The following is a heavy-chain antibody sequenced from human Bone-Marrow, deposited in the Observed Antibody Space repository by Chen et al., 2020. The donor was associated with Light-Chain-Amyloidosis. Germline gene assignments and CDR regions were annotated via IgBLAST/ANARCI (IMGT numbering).Heavy chain of an antibody. CDR1: GFTVSSYS. CDR2: IISSSSYI. CDR3: ASYDPRTYYYYYMDV. D-gene: IGHD3-3*01. V-gene: IGHV3-21*01. Sequence: EVQLVESGGGLVKPGGSLGLSCAASGFTVSSYSMNWVRQAPGKGLAWVSSIISSSSYIYYADSVKGRFTISRDNAKNSLYLQMNSLGAEDTAVYYCASYDPRTYYYYYMDVWGKGTTVTVSS. J-gene: IGHJ6*03.